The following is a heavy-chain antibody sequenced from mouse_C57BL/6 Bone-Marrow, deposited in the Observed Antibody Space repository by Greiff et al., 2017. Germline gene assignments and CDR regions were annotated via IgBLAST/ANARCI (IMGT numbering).Heavy chain of an antibody. Sequence: DVMLVESGGGLVQPGGSLSLSCAASGFTFTDYYMSWVRQPPGKALEWLGFIRNKANGYTTEYSASVKGRFTISRDNSQSILYLQMNALRAEDSATYYCARLWGFYFYYWGQGTTLTVSS. CDR2: IRNKANGYTT. J-gene: IGHJ2*01. D-gene: IGHD4-1*01. V-gene: IGHV7-3*01. CDR1: GFTFTDYY. CDR3: ARLWGFYFYY.